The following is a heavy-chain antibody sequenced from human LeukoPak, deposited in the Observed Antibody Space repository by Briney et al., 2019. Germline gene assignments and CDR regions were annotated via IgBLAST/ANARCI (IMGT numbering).Heavy chain of an antibody. CDR1: GFTFSDYY. Sequence: GGSLRLSCAASGFTFSDYYMSWIRQAPGKGLEWVSYISSSGSTIYYADSVKGRFTISRDNVKNSLYLQMNSLRAEDTAVYYCARELKVTRIDYWGQGTLVTVSS. CDR3: ARELKVTRIDY. D-gene: IGHD2-21*02. CDR2: ISSSGSTI. V-gene: IGHV3-11*01. J-gene: IGHJ4*02.